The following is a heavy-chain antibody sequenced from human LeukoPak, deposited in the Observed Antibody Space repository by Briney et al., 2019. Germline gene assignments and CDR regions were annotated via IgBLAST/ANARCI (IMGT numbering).Heavy chain of an antibody. J-gene: IGHJ4*02. CDR1: GFTFSTYG. V-gene: IGHV3-20*04. CDR3: ARGGSTGWYSFDY. Sequence: SGTSLRLSCAASGFTFSTYGMHWVRQAPGKGLEWVSGINWNGGSTGYADSVKGRFTISRDNAKNSLYLRMNSLRAEDTALYYCARGGSTGWYSFDYWGQGTLVTVSS. D-gene: IGHD6-19*01. CDR2: INWNGGST.